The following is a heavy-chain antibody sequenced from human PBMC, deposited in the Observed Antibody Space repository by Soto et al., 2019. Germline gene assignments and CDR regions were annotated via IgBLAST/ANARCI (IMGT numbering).Heavy chain of an antibody. CDR3: ARGPLKWELRSPPWFDP. CDR2: IWYDGSNK. CDR1: GFTFSSYG. D-gene: IGHD1-26*01. J-gene: IGHJ5*02. Sequence: GGSLRLSCAASGFTFSSYGMHWVRQAPGKGLEWVAVIWYDGSNKYYADSVKGRFTISRDNSKNTLYLQMNSLRAEDTAVYYCARGPLKWELRSPPWFDPWGQGTLVTVSS. V-gene: IGHV3-33*01.